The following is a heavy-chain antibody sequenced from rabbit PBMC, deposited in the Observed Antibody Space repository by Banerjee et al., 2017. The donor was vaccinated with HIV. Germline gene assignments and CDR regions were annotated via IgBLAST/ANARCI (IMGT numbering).Heavy chain of an antibody. D-gene: IGHD6-1*01. CDR2: IYAADGST. V-gene: IGHV1S40*01. J-gene: IGHJ5*01. Sequence: QSLEESGGGLVKPGASLTLTCTASGFSFSSGYNMCWVRQAPGKGLEWIACIYAADGSTDYASWAKGRFTISKTSSTTVTLQMTSLTAADTATYFCARDKDYTYGYAADAYLDWLDLWGPGTLVTVS. CDR1: GFSFSSGYN. CDR3: ARDKDYTYGYAADAYLDWLDL.